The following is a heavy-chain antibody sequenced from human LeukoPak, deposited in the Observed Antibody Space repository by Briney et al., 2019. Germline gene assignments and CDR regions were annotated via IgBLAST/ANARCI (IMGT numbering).Heavy chain of an antibody. Sequence: GGSLRLSCAASGFTVSSNYMSWVRQAPGKGLVWVSRINSDGSSTSYADSVKGRFTISRDNAKNTLYLQMNSLRAEDTAVYYCASARGYWGQGTLVTVSS. V-gene: IGHV3-74*01. CDR1: GFTVSSNY. CDR2: INSDGSST. CDR3: ASARGY. J-gene: IGHJ4*02.